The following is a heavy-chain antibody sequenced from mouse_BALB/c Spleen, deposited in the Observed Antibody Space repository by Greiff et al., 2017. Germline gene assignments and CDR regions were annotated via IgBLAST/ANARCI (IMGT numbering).Heavy chain of an antibody. CDR3: VRDNYYYGSSWYFDV. Sequence: VMLVESGPGLVAPSQSLSITCTVSGFSLTSYDISWIRQPPGKGLEWLGVIWTGGGTNYNSAFMSRLSISKDNSKSQVFLKMNSLQTDDTAIYYCVRDNYYYGSSWYFDVWGAGTTVTVSS. J-gene: IGHJ1*01. D-gene: IGHD1-1*01. CDR1: GFSLTSYD. V-gene: IGHV2-9-2*01. CDR2: IWTGGGT.